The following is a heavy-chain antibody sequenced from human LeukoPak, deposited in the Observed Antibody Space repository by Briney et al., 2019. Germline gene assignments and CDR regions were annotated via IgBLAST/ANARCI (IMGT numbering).Heavy chain of an antibody. CDR3: ARNWVADSFDF. J-gene: IGHJ3*01. Sequence: RSDTLSLTCTVSGGSISNSTYYWGWVRQPPGKGLEWIGSIFYRGNTYYTPSLKSRVTISVDTSKNQFSLKLTSVTAADTAMYFCARNWVADSFDFWGQGTMVTVSS. CDR1: GGSISNSTYY. D-gene: IGHD6-19*01. CDR2: IFYRGNT. V-gene: IGHV4-39*01.